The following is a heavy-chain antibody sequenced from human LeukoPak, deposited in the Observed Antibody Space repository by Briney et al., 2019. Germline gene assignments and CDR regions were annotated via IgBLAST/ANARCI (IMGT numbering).Heavy chain of an antibody. CDR2: IYYSGGT. D-gene: IGHD4-23*01. CDR1: GGSISSYY. J-gene: IGHJ4*02. CDR3: AREPLGDYGGNSGFDY. Sequence: PSETLSLTCTVSGGSISSYYWSWIRQPPGKGLEWIGYIYYSGGTNYNPSLKSRLTISVDTSKNQFSLKLTSVTAADTAVYYCAREPLGDYGGNSGFDYWGQGSLVTVSS. V-gene: IGHV4-59*01.